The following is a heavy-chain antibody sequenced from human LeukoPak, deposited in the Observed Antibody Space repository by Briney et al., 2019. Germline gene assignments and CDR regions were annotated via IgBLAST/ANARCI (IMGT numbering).Heavy chain of an antibody. Sequence: GGSLRLSCATSGFTFNRFGMHWVRQAPGKGLEWVAVIWYDGSNKDYADSVKGRFTISRDNSKDTLCLQMSGLRAEDTAVYYCATSAHIEVGTAPPPDYWGQGTLVTVTS. V-gene: IGHV3-33*01. CDR2: IWYDGSNK. CDR1: GFTFNRFG. J-gene: IGHJ4*02. CDR3: ATSAHIEVGTAPPPDY. D-gene: IGHD2-21*02.